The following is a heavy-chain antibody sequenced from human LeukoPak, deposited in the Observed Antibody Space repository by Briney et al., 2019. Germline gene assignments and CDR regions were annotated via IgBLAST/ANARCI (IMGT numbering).Heavy chain of an antibody. Sequence: WGSLRLSCEVSGFTFSGHYMSWIRQAPGKRLEWVSYISSGSTYTNYADSVEGPFPISRDNAKNSLYLQMNSLRAEDTAVYYCLRGEYSGDYFDYWGQRTLVTVSS. J-gene: IGHJ4*02. D-gene: IGHD2-21*01. CDR3: LRGEYSGDYFDY. CDR2: ISSGSTYT. CDR1: GFTFSGHY. V-gene: IGHV3-11*05.